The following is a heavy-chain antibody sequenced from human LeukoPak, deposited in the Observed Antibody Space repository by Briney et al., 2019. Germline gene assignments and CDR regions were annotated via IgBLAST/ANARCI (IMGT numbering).Heavy chain of an antibody. V-gene: IGHV4-34*01. J-gene: IGHJ4*02. CDR3: ARAGFALAPHRGTPFDY. CDR2: INHSGST. Sequence: SETLSLTCAVYGESFSDCYWSWIRQPPGKGLEWIGEINHSGSTNYSPSLKSRVTISVNTSKNQFSLKLTSVTAADTAVYYCARAGFALAPHRGTPFDYWGQGTLVTVSS. D-gene: IGHD6-6*01. CDR1: GESFSDCY.